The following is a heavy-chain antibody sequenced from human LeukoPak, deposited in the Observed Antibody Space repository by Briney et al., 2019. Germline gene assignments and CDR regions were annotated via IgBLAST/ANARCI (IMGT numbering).Heavy chain of an antibody. CDR1: GGSISRDY. Sequence: SETLSLTCTVSGGSISRDYWSWIRQPPGKGLEWIGYIYYSGSTNYNPSLKSRVTISVDTSKNQFSLKLSSVTAADTAVYYCARDRYSGTYWGYFDYWGQGTLVTVSS. D-gene: IGHD1-26*01. V-gene: IGHV4-59*01. CDR3: ARDRYSGTYWGYFDY. J-gene: IGHJ4*02. CDR2: IYYSGST.